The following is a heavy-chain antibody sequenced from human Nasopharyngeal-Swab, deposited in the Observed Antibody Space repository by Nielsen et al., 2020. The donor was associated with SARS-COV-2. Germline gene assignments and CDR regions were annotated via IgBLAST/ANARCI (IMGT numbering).Heavy chain of an antibody. CDR2: VVPEDGEP. Sequence: ASVKVSCKVSEYTLTVLPIHWVRQAPGKGLEWMGTVVPEDGEPLYAQNFQGRVTMTEDTSTYTAYLELSSLRSEDTAVYYCASEGSGVFGVVIYAFDIWGSGTLVTVSS. CDR3: ASEGSGVFGVVIYAFDI. V-gene: IGHV1-24*01. J-gene: IGHJ3*02. CDR1: EYTLTVLP. D-gene: IGHD3-3*01.